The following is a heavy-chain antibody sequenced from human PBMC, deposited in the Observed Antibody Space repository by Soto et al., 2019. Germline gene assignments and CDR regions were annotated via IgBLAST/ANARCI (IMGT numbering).Heavy chain of an antibody. Sequence: ASVKVSCKASGFTFTSSAMQWVRQARGQRLEWIGWIVVGSGNTNYAQKFQERVTITRDMSTSTAYMELSSLRSEATAVYYCAALDYYGSGSTDFDYWGQGTLVTVSS. CDR2: IVVGSGNT. J-gene: IGHJ4*02. V-gene: IGHV1-58*02. CDR1: GFTFTSSA. D-gene: IGHD3-10*01. CDR3: AALDYYGSGSTDFDY.